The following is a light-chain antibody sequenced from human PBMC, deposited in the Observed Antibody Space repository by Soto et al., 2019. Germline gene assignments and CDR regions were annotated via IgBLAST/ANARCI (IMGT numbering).Light chain of an antibody. CDR3: QQRSNWPLIT. Sequence: EIVMTQSPATLSVSPGERATLSCRASQSVSSNLAWYQQKPGQAPRLLIYGASTRATGIPARFSGSGSGTDFTLTISSLEPEDFAAYYCQQRSNWPLITFGQGTRLANK. J-gene: IGKJ5*01. CDR1: QSVSSN. CDR2: GAS. V-gene: IGKV3-11*01.